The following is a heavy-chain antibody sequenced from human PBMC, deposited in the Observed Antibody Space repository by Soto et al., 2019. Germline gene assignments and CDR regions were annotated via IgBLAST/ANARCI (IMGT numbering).Heavy chain of an antibody. Sequence: EVQLVESGGGLVQPGGSLRLSCAASGLTLRNHWMHWVRQTPGKGLVWVSGMNTWGTATYYAASVKGRFTISRDNAKNTLYLQMNNLRAEDTAVYYCGGVFDFWGRGTMVTVSS. CDR1: GLTLRNHW. V-gene: IGHV3-74*01. CDR3: GGVFDF. J-gene: IGHJ2*01. CDR2: MNTWGTAT.